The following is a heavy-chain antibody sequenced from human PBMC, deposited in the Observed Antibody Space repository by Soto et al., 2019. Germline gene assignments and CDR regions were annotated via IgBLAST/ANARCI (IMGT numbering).Heavy chain of an antibody. CDR3: ARGGKIVGALPVS. J-gene: IGHJ4*02. D-gene: IGHD1-26*01. V-gene: IGHV3-30*07. Sequence: SVKGRFTISRDNAKNTLYLQMNSLRAEDTAVYYCARGGKIVGALPVSWGQGTLVNVSS.